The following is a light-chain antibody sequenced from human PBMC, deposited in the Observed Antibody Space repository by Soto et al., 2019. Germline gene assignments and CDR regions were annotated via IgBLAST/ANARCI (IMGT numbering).Light chain of an antibody. CDR2: DAS. CDR1: QSVSSY. CDR3: QQRSSWPPIT. V-gene: IGKV3-11*01. J-gene: IGKJ5*01. Sequence: EIVLTQSPATLSLSPGERATRSCRASQSVSSYLAWYQQKPGQAPRLLVYDASNRATDVPPRFSGSGSGTDFTLTISSLEPEDFAVYYCQQRSSWPPITFGQGTRLEIK.